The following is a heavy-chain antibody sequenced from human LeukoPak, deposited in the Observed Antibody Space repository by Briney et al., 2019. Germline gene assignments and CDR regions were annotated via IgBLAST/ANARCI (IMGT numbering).Heavy chain of an antibody. D-gene: IGHD3-3*01. Sequence: SETLSLTCTVSGGSISGYYWSWIRQPPGKGPEWIGYIYYSGSTNYNPSLKSRVTISVDTSKNQFSLKLSSVTAADTAVYYCARGNTYYDFWSGYYSGANWFDPWGQGTLVTVSS. V-gene: IGHV4-59*01. CDR1: GGSISGYY. CDR3: ARGNTYYDFWSGYYSGANWFDP. J-gene: IGHJ5*02. CDR2: IYYSGST.